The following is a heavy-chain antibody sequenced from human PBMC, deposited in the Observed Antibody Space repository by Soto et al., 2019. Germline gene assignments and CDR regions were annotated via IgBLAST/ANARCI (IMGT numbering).Heavy chain of an antibody. CDR2: IHPSDFDT. J-gene: IGHJ5*02. Sequence: PGESLKISCKGSGYSFTSYWIGWVRQMPGKGLEWMGIIHPSDFDTRYSPSFQGQVIISADKSISTAYLQWSSLRASDTAMYYCAIHSTGYEDSWGQGTLVTVSS. V-gene: IGHV5-51*01. D-gene: IGHD5-12*01. CDR1: GYSFTSYW. CDR3: AIHSTGYEDS.